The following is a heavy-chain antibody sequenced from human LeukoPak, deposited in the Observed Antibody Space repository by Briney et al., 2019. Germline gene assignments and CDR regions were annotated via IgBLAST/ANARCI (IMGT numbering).Heavy chain of an antibody. V-gene: IGHV3-48*03. CDR2: TSSSGSTI. CDR1: GFTFSSYE. Sequence: QPGGSLRLSCAASGFTFSSYEMNWVRQAPGKGLEWVSYTSSSGSTIYYADSVKGRFTISRDNAKNSLYLQMNSLRAEDTAVYYCAGNVVVVAATRGYYYGMDVWGQGTTVTVSS. J-gene: IGHJ6*02. CDR3: AGNVVVVAATRGYYYGMDV. D-gene: IGHD2-15*01.